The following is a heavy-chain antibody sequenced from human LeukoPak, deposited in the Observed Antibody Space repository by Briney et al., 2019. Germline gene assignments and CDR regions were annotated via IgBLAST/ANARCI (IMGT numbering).Heavy chain of an antibody. CDR2: IIPIFGTA. CDR3: ARAPDRTTIAPLDY. J-gene: IGHJ4*02. Sequence: ASVKVSCKASGGTFSSYAISWVRQAPGQGLEWMGGIIPIFGTANYAQKFRGRVTITTDESTSTAYMELSSLRSEDTAVYYCARAPDRTTIAPLDYRGQGTLVTVSS. CDR1: GGTFSSYA. D-gene: IGHD1-7*01. V-gene: IGHV1-69*05.